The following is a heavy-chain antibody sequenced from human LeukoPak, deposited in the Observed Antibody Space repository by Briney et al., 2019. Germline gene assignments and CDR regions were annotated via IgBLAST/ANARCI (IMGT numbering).Heavy chain of an antibody. CDR3: ARAGVVEMATIGFDY. Sequence: GASVKVSCKASGYTFTSYAIHWVRQAPGQRLEWMGWINAGNGQTKYSQKFQRRVIITRDTSASTAYMELSSLRSEDTAVYYCARAGVVEMATIGFDYWGQGTLVTVSS. V-gene: IGHV1-3*01. D-gene: IGHD5-24*01. CDR2: INAGNGQT. J-gene: IGHJ4*02. CDR1: GYTFTSYA.